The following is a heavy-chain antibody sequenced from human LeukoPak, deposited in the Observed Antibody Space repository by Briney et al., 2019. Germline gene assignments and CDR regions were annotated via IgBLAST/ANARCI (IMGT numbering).Heavy chain of an antibody. V-gene: IGHV3-30-3*01. CDR2: ISYDGSNK. CDR3: AREVVTLTDAFDI. J-gene: IGHJ3*02. D-gene: IGHD2-21*02. CDR1: GFTFSSYA. Sequence: GGSLRPSCATSGFTFSSYAMHWVRQAPGKGLEWVAVISYDGSNKYYADSVKGRFSISRDDSKNTLYLQMNGLRPEDTAVYYCAREVVTLTDAFDIWGQGTMVTVSS.